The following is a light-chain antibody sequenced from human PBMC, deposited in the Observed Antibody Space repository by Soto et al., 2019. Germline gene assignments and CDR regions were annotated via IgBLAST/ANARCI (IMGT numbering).Light chain of an antibody. J-gene: IGKJ2*01. V-gene: IGKV1-33*01. CDR3: TQTYT. Sequence: DIQITQTISYLFSSLKNKVTITCQASQDISNYLNCYQQKPGKAPKLLIYDASNLETGVPSRFSGSGSGTNFTFTISSLQLFFFNVTVSTQTYT. CDR1: QDISNY. CDR2: DAS.